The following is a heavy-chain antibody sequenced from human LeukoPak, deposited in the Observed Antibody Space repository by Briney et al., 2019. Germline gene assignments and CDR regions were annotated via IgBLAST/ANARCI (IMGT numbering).Heavy chain of an antibody. J-gene: IGHJ4*02. CDR1: GYTFTSYY. D-gene: IGHD4-23*01. Sequence: GASVKVSCKASGYTFTSYYMHWVRQAPGQGLEWMGIINPSGGSTSYAQKFQGRVTMTRDMSTSTVYMELRSLRSDDTAVYYCASASGLRNGGSYDYWGQGTLVTVSS. V-gene: IGHV1-46*01. CDR3: ASASGLRNGGSYDY. CDR2: INPSGGST.